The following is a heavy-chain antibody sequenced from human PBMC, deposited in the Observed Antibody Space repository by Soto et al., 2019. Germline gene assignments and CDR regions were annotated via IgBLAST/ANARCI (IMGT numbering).Heavy chain of an antibody. D-gene: IGHD2-2*03. J-gene: IGHJ4*02. CDR2: ISGSGDSS. Sequence: EVQLLDSGGDLAQPGGSLRLSCTASGFTFSSFGMTWVRQAPGKGLEWASAISGSGDSSYYADSVKGRFTISRDNPTNTLYLQMNSLRAEDTAVYYCAKVGIGMFSHKHHFEHWGQGTQVTVSS. V-gene: IGHV3-23*01. CDR1: GFTFSSFG. CDR3: AKVGIGMFSHKHHFEH.